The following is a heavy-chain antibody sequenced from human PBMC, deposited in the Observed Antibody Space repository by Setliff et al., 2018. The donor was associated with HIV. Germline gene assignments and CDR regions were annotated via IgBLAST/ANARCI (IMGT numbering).Heavy chain of an antibody. Sequence: SETLSLTCTVSGGSASNSRYYWAWIRQPPGKGLEFIGSIHYNDGKTYYNAALRSRVTISADTSKNQFSLKPNSVTAADTAVYYCASRIYYYDSSRVLREEGFDPWGQGTLVTVSS. D-gene: IGHD3-22*01. CDR2: IHYNDGKT. CDR3: ASRIYYYDSSRVLREEGFDP. CDR1: GGSASNSRYY. J-gene: IGHJ5*02. V-gene: IGHV4-39*01.